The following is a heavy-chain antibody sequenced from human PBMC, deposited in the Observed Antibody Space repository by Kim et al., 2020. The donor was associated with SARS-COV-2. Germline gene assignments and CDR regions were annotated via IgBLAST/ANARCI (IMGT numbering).Heavy chain of an antibody. J-gene: IGHJ6*03. CDR2: IGTAGDT. D-gene: IGHD3-3*01. CDR3: ARGDATRSGQYYYYYMDV. Sequence: GGSLRLSCAASGFTFSSYDMHWVRQATGKGLEWVSAIGTAGDTYYPGSVKGRFTISRENAKNSLYLQMNSLRAGDTAVYYCARGDATRSGQYYYYYMDVWGKGTTVTVSS. V-gene: IGHV3-13*01. CDR1: GFTFSSYD.